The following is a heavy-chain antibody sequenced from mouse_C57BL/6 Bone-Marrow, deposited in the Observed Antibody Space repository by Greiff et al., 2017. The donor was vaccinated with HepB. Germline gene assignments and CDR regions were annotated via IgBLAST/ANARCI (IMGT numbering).Heavy chain of an antibody. Sequence: QVHVKQPGAELVKPGASVKLSCKASGYTFTSYWMHWVKQRPGQGLEWIGMIHPNSGRTNYNEKFKSKATLTVDKSSSTAYMQISILTSENSAVYYAARYYEYYFDYWGQGTTLTVSS. J-gene: IGHJ2*01. D-gene: IGHD1-1*01. CDR3: ARYYEYYFDY. CDR1: GYTFTSYW. CDR2: IHPNSGRT. V-gene: IGHV1-64*01.